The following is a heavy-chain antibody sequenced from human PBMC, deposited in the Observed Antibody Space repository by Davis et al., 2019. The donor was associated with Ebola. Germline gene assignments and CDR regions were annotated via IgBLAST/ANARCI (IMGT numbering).Heavy chain of an antibody. CDR3: AREVLGARGHYYGMDV. J-gene: IGHJ6*02. D-gene: IGHD3-16*01. Sequence: ASVKVSCKASGYTFTSYGISWVRQAPGQGLEWMGWISAYNGNTKYSQKFQGRVTITRDTSASTAYMELSSLRSEDTAVYYCAREVLGARGHYYGMDVWGQGTTVTVSS. V-gene: IGHV1-18*01. CDR2: ISAYNGNT. CDR1: GYTFTSYG.